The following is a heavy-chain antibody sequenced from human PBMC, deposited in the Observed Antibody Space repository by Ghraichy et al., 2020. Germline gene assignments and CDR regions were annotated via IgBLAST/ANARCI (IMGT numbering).Heavy chain of an antibody. CDR3: VRAYSNPDY. CDR1: GFTFSSYW. J-gene: IGHJ4*02. V-gene: IGHV3-74*01. D-gene: IGHD4-11*01. CDR2: INSDGSSI. Sequence: GGSLRLSCAASGFTFSSYWMHWVRQAPGKGLVWVSRINSDGSSITYADSVKGRFTVSRDNAKNTLFLQMNNLRAEDTAVYHCVRAYSNPDYWGQGTLVTVSS.